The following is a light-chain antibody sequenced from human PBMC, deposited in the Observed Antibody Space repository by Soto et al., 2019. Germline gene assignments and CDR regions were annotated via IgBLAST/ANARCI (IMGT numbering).Light chain of an antibody. J-gene: IGKJ1*01. CDR1: QSVSTY. V-gene: IGKV3-11*01. CDR2: NAS. Sequence: EIVLTQSPGTLSLSPGERATLSCRASQSVSTYLAWYQQKPGQAPRLLIYNASNRATGIPARISGSGSGTDFTLTISSLEPEDFAVYYCQQRTLSFGQGTKVDIK. CDR3: QQRTLS.